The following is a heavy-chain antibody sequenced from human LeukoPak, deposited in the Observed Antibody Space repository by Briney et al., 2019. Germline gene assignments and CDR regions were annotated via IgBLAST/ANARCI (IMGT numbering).Heavy chain of an antibody. Sequence: SETLSLTCAVYGGSFSGYYWSWIRQPPGKGLEWIGEINHSGSTNYIPSLKSRVTISVDTSKNQFSLKLSSVTAADTAVYYCARAGSSYYFDYWGQGTLVTVSS. CDR1: GGSFSGYY. CDR2: INHSGST. CDR3: ARAGSSYYFDY. V-gene: IGHV4-34*01. D-gene: IGHD1-26*01. J-gene: IGHJ4*02.